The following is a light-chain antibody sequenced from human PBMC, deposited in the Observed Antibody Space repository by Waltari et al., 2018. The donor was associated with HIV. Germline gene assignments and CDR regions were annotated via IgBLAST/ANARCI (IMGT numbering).Light chain of an antibody. V-gene: IGKV4-1*01. Sequence: DIALSQSPDSLAVSLGERPTITCKSSQSLLYSSNNKNYLSWYQQRPGQPPKLLIYWASTRESGVPHRFSGSGSGTDFTLTISGLQAEDVAVYYCQQYYSAPITFGQGTRVEIK. J-gene: IGKJ5*01. CDR3: QQYYSAPIT. CDR1: QSLLYSSNNKNY. CDR2: WAS.